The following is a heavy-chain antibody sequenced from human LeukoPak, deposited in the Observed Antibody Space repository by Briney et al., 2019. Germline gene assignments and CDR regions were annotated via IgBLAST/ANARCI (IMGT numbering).Heavy chain of an antibody. CDR1: GFTVSNNY. CDR2: ISGSGGST. V-gene: IGHV3-23*01. Sequence: GGSLRLSCVVSGFTVSNNYMSWVRQAPGKGLEWVSAISGSGGSTYYADSVKGRFTISRDNSKNTLYLQMNSLRAEDTAVYYCAKALHDYGDYDAEYFQHWGQGTLVTVSS. D-gene: IGHD4-17*01. CDR3: AKALHDYGDYDAEYFQH. J-gene: IGHJ1*01.